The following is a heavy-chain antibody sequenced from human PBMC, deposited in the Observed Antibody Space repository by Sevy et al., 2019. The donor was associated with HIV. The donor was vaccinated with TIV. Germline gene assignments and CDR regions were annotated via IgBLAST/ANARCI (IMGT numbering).Heavy chain of an antibody. CDR3: ARDCSSATCLWGMDV. D-gene: IGHD2-2*01. CDR1: GFVFSDYW. J-gene: IGHJ6*02. CDR2: IKRVGSEK. V-gene: IGHV3-7*03. Sequence: GGSLRLSCAASGFVFSDYWMSWVRQAPGKGLEWVANIKRVGSEKYYVASVKGRFTISTDNAKNSLYLQMNSLGGEDTAVYYCARDCSSATCLWGMDVWGQGTMVTVSS.